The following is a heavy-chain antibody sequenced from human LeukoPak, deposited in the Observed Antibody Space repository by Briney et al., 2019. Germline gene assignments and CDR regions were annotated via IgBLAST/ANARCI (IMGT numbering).Heavy chain of an antibody. CDR2: ISSSSTTI. CDR1: GFTVSSNY. CDR3: ARGASYITSSGGFDY. Sequence: GGSLRLSCAASGFTVSSNYMNWVRQAPGKGLEWVSYISSSSTTIYHADSVKGRFTISRDNAKNSLYLQMNSLRAEDTAVYYCARGASYITSSGGFDYWGQGTLVTVSS. V-gene: IGHV3-48*01. D-gene: IGHD6-6*01. J-gene: IGHJ4*02.